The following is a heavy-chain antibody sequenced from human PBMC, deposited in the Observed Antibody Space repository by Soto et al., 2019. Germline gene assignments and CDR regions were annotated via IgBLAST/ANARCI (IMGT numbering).Heavy chain of an antibody. CDR2: INPSGGST. V-gene: IGHV1-46*01. D-gene: IGHD3-10*01. Sequence: ASVKVSCKASGYTFTSYYMHWVRQAPGQGLEWMGIINPSGGSTSYAQKFQGRVTMTRDTSTSTVHMELSSLRSEDTAVYYCARDRPLMVRPSIYNWFDPWGQGTLVTVS. CDR3: ARDRPLMVRPSIYNWFDP. J-gene: IGHJ5*02. CDR1: GYTFTSYY.